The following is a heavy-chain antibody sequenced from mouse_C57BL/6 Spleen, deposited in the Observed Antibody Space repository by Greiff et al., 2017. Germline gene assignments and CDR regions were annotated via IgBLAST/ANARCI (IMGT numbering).Heavy chain of an antibody. V-gene: IGHV5-4*01. J-gene: IGHJ4*01. CDR1: GFTFSSYA. CDR3: AREEYYAMDY. CDR2: ISDGGSYT. Sequence: EVQLVESGGGLVKPGGSLKLSCAASGFTFSSYAMSWVRQTPEKRLEWVATISDGGSYTYYPDNVKGRFTISRDNAKNNLYLQMSHLKSEDTAMYYCAREEYYAMDYWGQGTSVTVSS.